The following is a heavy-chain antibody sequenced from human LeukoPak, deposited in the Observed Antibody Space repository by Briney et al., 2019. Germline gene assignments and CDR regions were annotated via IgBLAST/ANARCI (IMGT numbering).Heavy chain of an antibody. J-gene: IGHJ4*02. CDR2: INHSGST. CDR3: ARGRSGRSTSCSNFDY. D-gene: IGHD2-2*01. Sequence: SETLSLTCAVYGGSFSGYYWSWIRQPPGKGLEWIGEINHSGSTNYNPSLKSRVTISVDTSENQFSLKLSSVTAADTAVYYCARGRSGRSTSCSNFDYWGQGTLVTVSS. CDR1: GGSFSGYY. V-gene: IGHV4-34*01.